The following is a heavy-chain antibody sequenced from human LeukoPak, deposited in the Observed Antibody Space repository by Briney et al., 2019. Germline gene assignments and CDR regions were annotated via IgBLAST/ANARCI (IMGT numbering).Heavy chain of an antibody. J-gene: IGHJ4*02. CDR1: GGSISSYY. CDR3: ARYIWGSYPTFEDY. Sequence: NPSETLSLTCTVSGGSISSYYWSWIRQPPGKGLEWIGYISYSGSTNYNPSLKSRVTISVDTSKNQLSLKLNSVTAADTAVYYCARYIWGSYPTFEDYWGQGSLATVSS. V-gene: IGHV4-59*01. D-gene: IGHD3-16*02. CDR2: ISYSGST.